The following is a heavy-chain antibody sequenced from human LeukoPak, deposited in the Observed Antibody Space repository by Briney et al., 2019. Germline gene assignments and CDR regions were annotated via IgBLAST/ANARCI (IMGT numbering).Heavy chain of an antibody. D-gene: IGHD2-15*01. Sequence: SETLSLTFTVSGASIISSTYYWGWIRQPPGKGLEWIGIVYYSGGTSYYPSLKSRVTISVDTSKNQFSLKLTSVTAADTAVYYCATQAAGGPLDYWGQGTLVTVSS. CDR2: VYYSGGT. J-gene: IGHJ4*02. CDR3: ATQAAGGPLDY. V-gene: IGHV4-39*01. CDR1: GASIISSTYY.